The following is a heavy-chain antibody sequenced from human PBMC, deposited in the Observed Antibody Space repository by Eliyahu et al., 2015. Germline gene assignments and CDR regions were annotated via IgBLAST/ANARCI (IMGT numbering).Heavy chain of an antibody. Sequence: QVQLQESGPRLVKPSETLSLTCSLSGGSISSYYWNWIRQSPEKGLEWIGSVHYNGATNYNLSLRGRVTISVDTPKKQFSLTLSSVIAADTAIYYCARYHLTGDLAQYFDSWGQGILVTVSS. CDR1: GGSISSYY. CDR3: ARYHLTGDLAQYFDS. D-gene: IGHD1-20*01. CDR2: VHYNGAT. V-gene: IGHV4-59*01. J-gene: IGHJ4*02.